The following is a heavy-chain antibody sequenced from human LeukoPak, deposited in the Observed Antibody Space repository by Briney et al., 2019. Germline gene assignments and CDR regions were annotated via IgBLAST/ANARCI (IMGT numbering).Heavy chain of an antibody. CDR3: ASSKTNGDSSGWYAWFDP. CDR1: GGSISSYY. V-gene: IGHV4-59*01. J-gene: IGHJ5*02. D-gene: IGHD6-19*01. CDR2: IYYSGST. Sequence: PSETLSLTCTVSGGSISSYYWSWTRQPPGKGLEWIGYIYYSGSTKYNPSLKSRVSISVDTSKNQFSLKLSSATAADTAVYYCASSKTNGDSSGWYAWFDPWGQGTLVTVSS.